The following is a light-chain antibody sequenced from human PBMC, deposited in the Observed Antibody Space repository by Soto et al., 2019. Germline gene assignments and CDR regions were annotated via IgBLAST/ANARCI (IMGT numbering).Light chain of an antibody. Sequence: EIVLTQSPGTLSLSPGERATLSCRASQSVSNNYLAWYQQKPGQAPRLLIYGASSRATGIPDRFSGSGSGTDFTLTISRVEPEDFAVYCCQQYGSSPRTFGQGTKVDIK. CDR3: QQYGSSPRT. V-gene: IGKV3-20*01. CDR2: GAS. CDR1: QSVSNNY. J-gene: IGKJ1*01.